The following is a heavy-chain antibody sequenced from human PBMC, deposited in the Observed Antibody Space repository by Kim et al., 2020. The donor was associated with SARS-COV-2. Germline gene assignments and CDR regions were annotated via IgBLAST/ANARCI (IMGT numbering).Heavy chain of an antibody. CDR1: GYTFTSYY. CDR2: INPSGGST. CDR3: ARVSNQPPVVTAILNHLDY. D-gene: IGHD2-21*02. Sequence: ASVKVSCKASGYTFTSYYMHWVRQAPGQGLEWMGIINPSGGSTSYAQKFQGRVTMTRDTSTSTVYMELSSLRSEDTAVYYCARVSNQPPVVTAILNHLDYWGQGTLVTVSS. J-gene: IGHJ4*02. V-gene: IGHV1-46*01.